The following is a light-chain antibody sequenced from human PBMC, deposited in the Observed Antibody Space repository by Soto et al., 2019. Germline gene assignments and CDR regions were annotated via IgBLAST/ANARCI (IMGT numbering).Light chain of an antibody. Sequence: NFLLTQPHSVSESPGKTVTISCTRSSGSLASNYVQWYQQRPVSAPTTVIYEDNQRPSGVADRSYGSIDSSSNSASLTNSGLKTEDEADYYCQSYDSSNQEVGFGGGTNVTLL. V-gene: IGLV6-57*04. J-gene: IGLJ2*01. CDR2: EDN. CDR1: SGSLASNY. CDR3: QSYDSSNQEVG.